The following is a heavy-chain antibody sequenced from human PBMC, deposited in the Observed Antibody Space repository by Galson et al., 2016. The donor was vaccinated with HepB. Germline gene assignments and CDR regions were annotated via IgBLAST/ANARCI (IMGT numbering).Heavy chain of an antibody. D-gene: IGHD3-3*01. Sequence: SLRLSCAASGFSFSLYSLNWVRQAPGKGLQWISYISSVDNTTYYADSVKGRFTISRDNAHNSLYLQMSSLRAEDTGVYYCARLPNYNFWSCLYTVKLDHYTRDVWGQGTTVIVSS. CDR2: ISSVDNTT. J-gene: IGHJ6*02. V-gene: IGHV3-48*01. CDR3: ARLPNYNFWSCLYTVKLDHYTRDV. CDR1: GFSFSLYS.